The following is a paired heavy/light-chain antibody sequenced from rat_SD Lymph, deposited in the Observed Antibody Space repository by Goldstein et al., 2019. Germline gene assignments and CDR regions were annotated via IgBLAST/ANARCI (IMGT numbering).Heavy chain of an antibody. V-gene: IGHV5-34*01. D-gene: IGHD1-7*01. CDR2: ISSGSSYI. CDR3: ARLDTMGID. CDR1: GFTFSNYG. Sequence: EVQLVESGGGLVQPGRSLKLSCVASGFTFSNYGMNWIRQAPGKGLEWVAYISSGSSYIYYAETVKGRFTISRDNAKNTLYLQMTSLRSEDTALYYCARLDTMGIDWGQGVMVTVSS. J-gene: IGHJ2*01.
Light chain of an antibody. J-gene: IGKJ5*01. CDR1: KSLLHSNGITY. V-gene: IGKV2S17*01. CDR2: RMS. CDR3: GQLLENPLT. Sequence: DIVMTQAPLSVSVTPGESASISCRSSKSLLHSNGITYVYWYLQKPGKSPQLLIYRMSNLASGVPDRFSGSGSETDFTLKISRVEAEDVGIYYCGQLLENPLTFGSGTKLEIK.